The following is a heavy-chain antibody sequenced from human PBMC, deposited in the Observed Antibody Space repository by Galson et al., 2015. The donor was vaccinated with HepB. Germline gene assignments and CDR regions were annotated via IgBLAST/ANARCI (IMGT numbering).Heavy chain of an antibody. CDR1: GVIFSSKS. CDR3: ARDHNSDWSGDVFDI. V-gene: IGHV3-48*02. CDR2: ICNGSSKI. D-gene: IGHD6-19*01. J-gene: IGHJ3*02. Sequence: SLRLSCAASGVIFSSKSMSWVRQAPGKGLEWVSYICNGSSKIHYADSVRGRFTISRDNAKNSLYLQMNSLRDEDTAVYYCARDHNSDWSGDVFDICVPGTVVTVSS.